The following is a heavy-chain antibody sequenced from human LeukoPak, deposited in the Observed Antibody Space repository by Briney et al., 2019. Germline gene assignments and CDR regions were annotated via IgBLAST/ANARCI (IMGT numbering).Heavy chain of an antibody. Sequence: GSLRLSCAVSGFTVRSDYMAWVRQAPRKGLECVSILYSSGDTYYADSVQARFTISRDNSKNTLYLQMSSLRADDTAIYYCAKVILIAAAHGDFIDLWGQGTLVSVSS. CDR2: LYSSGDT. V-gene: IGHV3-53*01. D-gene: IGHD6-6*01. CDR3: AKVILIAAAHGDFIDL. CDR1: GFTVRSDY. J-gene: IGHJ5*02.